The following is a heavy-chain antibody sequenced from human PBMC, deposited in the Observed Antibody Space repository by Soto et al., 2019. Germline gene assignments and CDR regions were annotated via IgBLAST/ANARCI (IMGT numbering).Heavy chain of an antibody. J-gene: IGHJ4*02. CDR3: ASLSRFDLDY. D-gene: IGHD3-10*01. Sequence: GGSLRLSCAASGFSFNTYSMNWVRQAPGKGLEWVSSISSSSSYINYANSVKGRFTISRDNAKNSLYLQMNSLRAEDTAVYYCASLSRFDLDYWGQGTLVTVSS. V-gene: IGHV3-21*01. CDR2: ISSSSSYI. CDR1: GFSFNTYS.